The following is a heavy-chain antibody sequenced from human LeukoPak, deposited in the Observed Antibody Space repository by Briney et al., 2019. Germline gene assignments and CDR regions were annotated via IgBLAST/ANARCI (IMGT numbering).Heavy chain of an antibody. D-gene: IGHD6-19*01. CDR2: IYYSGST. CDR3: ARDGSIAVAGTGL. CDR1: GGSISSYY. V-gene: IGHV4-59*01. Sequence: HPSETLSLTCTVSGGSISSYYWSWIRQPPGKGLEWIGYIYYSGSTNYNPSLKSRVTISVDTSKNQFSLKLSSVTAADTAVYYCARDGSIAVAGTGLWGQGTLVTVSS. J-gene: IGHJ4*02.